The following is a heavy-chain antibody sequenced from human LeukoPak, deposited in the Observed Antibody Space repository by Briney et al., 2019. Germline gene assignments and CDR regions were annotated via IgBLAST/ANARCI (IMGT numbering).Heavy chain of an antibody. CDR3: ARHAGGSSGWYIWFDP. D-gene: IGHD6-19*01. Sequence: SETLSLTCAVYGGSFSGYYWSWIRQPPGKGLEWIGEINHSGSTNYNPSLKSRVTISVDTSKNQFSLKLSSVTAADTAVYYCARHAGGSSGWYIWFDPWGQGTLVTVSS. CDR1: GGSFSGYY. J-gene: IGHJ5*02. V-gene: IGHV4-34*01. CDR2: INHSGST.